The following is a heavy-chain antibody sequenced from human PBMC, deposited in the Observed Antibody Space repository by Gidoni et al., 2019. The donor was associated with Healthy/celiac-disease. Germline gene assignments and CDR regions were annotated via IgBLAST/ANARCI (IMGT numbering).Heavy chain of an antibody. CDR3: ARGNPWYYGMDV. Sequence: GPGLVKPSETLSLTCTVSGGSIGGYYWSWIRQHPGKGLEWIGYIYYSGSTNCNPSLKSRGTISVDTSKNQFSLKLSSVTAADTAVYYCARGNPWYYGMDVWGQGTTVTVSS. J-gene: IGHJ6*02. V-gene: IGHV4-59*01. CDR2: IYYSGST. CDR1: GGSIGGYY.